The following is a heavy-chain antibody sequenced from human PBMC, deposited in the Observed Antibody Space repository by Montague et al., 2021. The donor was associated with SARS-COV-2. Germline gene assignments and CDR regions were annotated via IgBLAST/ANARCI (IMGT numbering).Heavy chain of an antibody. CDR1: GFTFSSYA. CDR2: ISYDGSNK. D-gene: IGHD3-16*02. Sequence: SLRLSCAASGFTFSSYAMHWVRQAPGKGLEWVAVISYDGSNKYYADSVKGRFTISRDNSKNTLYLQMNSLRAEDTAVYYCARDRIGLRLGELSLREGYYGMDVWGQGTTVTVPS. J-gene: IGHJ6*02. CDR3: ARDRIGLRLGELSLREGYYGMDV. V-gene: IGHV3-30-3*01.